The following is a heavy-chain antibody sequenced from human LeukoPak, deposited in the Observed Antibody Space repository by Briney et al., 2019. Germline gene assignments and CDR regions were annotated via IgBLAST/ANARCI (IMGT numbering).Heavy chain of an antibody. D-gene: IGHD3-22*01. CDR2: INPSGGST. J-gene: IGHJ4*02. CDR3: ARGSSSGYSHFDY. V-gene: IGHV1-46*01. CDR1: GYTFTSYY. Sequence: ASVKVSCKASGYTFTSYYMHWVRQAPGQGLEWMGIINPSGGSTSYAQKFQGRVTITRDTSASTAYMELSSLRSEDTAVYYCARGSSSGYSHFDYWGQGTLVTVSS.